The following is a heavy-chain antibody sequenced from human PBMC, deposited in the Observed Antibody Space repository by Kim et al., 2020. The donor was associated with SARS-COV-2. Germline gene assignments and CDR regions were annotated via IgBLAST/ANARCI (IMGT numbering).Heavy chain of an antibody. CDR2: IKTDGITT. CDR3: VRSLIATLGTGNFDI. CDR1: GFTFRNYQ. J-gene: IGHJ3*02. D-gene: IGHD6-13*01. Sequence: GGSLRLSCAASGFTFRNYQMSWVRQSPGEGLEWVSTIKTDGITTHYADSVQGRSAISRDNAQSSLHLQINSLRTEETAVYYCVRSLIATLGTGNFDIWGQGTVVPVS. V-gene: IGHV3-48*03.